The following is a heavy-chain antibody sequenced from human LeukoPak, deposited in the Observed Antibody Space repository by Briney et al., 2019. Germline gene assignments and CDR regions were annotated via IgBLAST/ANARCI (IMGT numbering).Heavy chain of an antibody. CDR2: IYGSGST. CDR3: ARRGFQSSYYYIHYMDV. Sequence: SETLSLTCSVSGGSISIYYWSWLRQPPGKGLELIGDIYGSGSTNDNPSLKSRVTISLDTSKNQLSLNLESVTAADTAVYYCARRGFQSSYYYIHYMDVWGKGATVTVSS. CDR1: GGSISIYY. J-gene: IGHJ6*03. D-gene: IGHD3-10*01. V-gene: IGHV4-4*09.